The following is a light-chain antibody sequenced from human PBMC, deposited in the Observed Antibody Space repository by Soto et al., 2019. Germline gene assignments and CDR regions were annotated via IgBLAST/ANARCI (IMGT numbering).Light chain of an antibody. CDR1: QNVGNL. Sequence: EILLTQSPSTLSSSTGHRVTISCRASQNVGNLLAWYQQKPGQAPRLLIYEASTRDTGIPARFSGSGSGTEFTLTISSLQPDDFAAYYCQQHNTWPLAFGPGTKVEVK. V-gene: IGKV3-11*01. CDR2: EAS. CDR3: QQHNTWPLA. J-gene: IGKJ4*01.